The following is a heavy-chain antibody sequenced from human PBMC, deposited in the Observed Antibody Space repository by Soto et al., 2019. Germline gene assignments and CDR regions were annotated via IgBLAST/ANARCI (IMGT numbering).Heavy chain of an antibody. CDR3: ANDWVGEGLVYFYGVDV. CDR1: GLTFDDHA. D-gene: IGHD4-17*01. CDR2: ISWNGGRT. J-gene: IGHJ6*02. V-gene: IGHV3-9*01. Sequence: PGGSLRLSCAASGLTFDDHAMHWVRQAPGKGLEWVSGISWNGGRTAYADSVKGRFTISRDNAKNSLYLQMNSLRVEDTALYYCANDWVGEGLVYFYGVDVWGHGTTVTVSS.